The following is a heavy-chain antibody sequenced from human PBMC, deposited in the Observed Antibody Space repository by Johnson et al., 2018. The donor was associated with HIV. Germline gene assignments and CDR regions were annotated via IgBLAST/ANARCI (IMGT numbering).Heavy chain of an antibody. J-gene: IGHJ3*01. CDR2: IRHDGSNK. CDR3: ARDPLTLTTTLDAFDL. Sequence: QVQLVESGGGLVQPGGSLRLSCAVFGFTFSSYGMHWVRQAPGKGLEWVAFIRHDGSNKYFEESVKGRFTISRDSSQNTLYLQMNNLRAEDTAVYYCARDPLTLTTTLDAFDLWGQGTMVTVSS. V-gene: IGHV3-30*02. D-gene: IGHD4-17*01. CDR1: GFTFSSYG.